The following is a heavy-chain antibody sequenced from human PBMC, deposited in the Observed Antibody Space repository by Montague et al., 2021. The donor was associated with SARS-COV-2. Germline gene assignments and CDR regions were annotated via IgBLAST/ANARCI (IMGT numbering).Heavy chain of an antibody. Sequence: SETLSLTCTVSGGSISSYYWSWIRQPAGKGLEWMGYIYYSGSTNXNPSLKSRVTISVDTSKNQFSLKLSSVAAADTAVYYCAGAAGGGVIDYWGQGTLVTVSS. CDR3: AGAAGGGVIDY. V-gene: IGHV4-59*01. D-gene: IGHD2-8*02. J-gene: IGHJ4*02. CDR1: GGSISSYY. CDR2: IYYSGST.